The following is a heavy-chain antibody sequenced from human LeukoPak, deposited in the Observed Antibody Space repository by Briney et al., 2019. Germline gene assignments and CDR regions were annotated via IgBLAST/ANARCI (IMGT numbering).Heavy chain of an antibody. D-gene: IGHD3-22*01. CDR3: ARGDYYDSRGYYFDY. V-gene: IGHV4-30-2*01. Sequence: PSETLSLTCAVSGGSISSGGYSWSWIRQPPGKGLEWIGYIYHSGSTYYNPSLKSRVTISVDRSENQFSLKLSSVTAADTAVYYCARGDYYDSRGYYFDYWGQGTLVTVSS. CDR1: GGSISSGGYS. CDR2: IYHSGST. J-gene: IGHJ4*02.